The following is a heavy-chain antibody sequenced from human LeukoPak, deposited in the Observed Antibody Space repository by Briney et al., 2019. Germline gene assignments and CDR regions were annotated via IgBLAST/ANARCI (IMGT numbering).Heavy chain of an antibody. CDR1: GGSFSSSNYY. D-gene: IGHD2-2*01. J-gene: IGHJ4*02. CDR3: AGDIVVVAAAIGY. Sequence: PSETLSLTCTVSGGSFSSSNYYWGWIRQPPGKGLEWIGSIYYSENTYYNPSLKSRVTISVDTSKNRFSLKLSSVTAADTAVYYCAGDIVVVAAAIGYWGQGTLVTVSS. V-gene: IGHV4-39*02. CDR2: IYYSENT.